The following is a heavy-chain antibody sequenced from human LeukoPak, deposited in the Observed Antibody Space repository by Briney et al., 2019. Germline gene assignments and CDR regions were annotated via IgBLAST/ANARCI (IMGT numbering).Heavy chain of an antibody. CDR2: IIPIFGTA. CDR1: GGTFSSYA. CDR3: ARDRWSGYYVFDY. J-gene: IGHJ4*02. Sequence: SVKVSCKASGGTFSSYAISWVRQAPRQGLEWMGGIIPIFGTANCAQKFQGRVTITADESTSTAYMELSSLRSEDTAVYYCARDRWSGYYVFDYWGQGTLVTVSS. D-gene: IGHD3-3*01. V-gene: IGHV1-69*13.